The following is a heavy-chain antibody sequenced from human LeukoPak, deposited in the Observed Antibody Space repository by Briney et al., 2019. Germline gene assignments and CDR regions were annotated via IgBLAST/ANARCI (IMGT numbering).Heavy chain of an antibody. CDR2: INSDGSST. D-gene: IGHD3-10*01. CDR3: ARAVTYGSGSYDRIVPFDY. Sequence: GGSLRLSCAASGFTFSTYWMHWVRQPPGKGLIWVSRINSDGSSTTYADSVKGRFTISRDNAKNTLYLQMNSLRAEDTAVYYCARAVTYGSGSYDRIVPFDYWGQGTLVTVSS. CDR1: GFTFSTYW. J-gene: IGHJ4*02. V-gene: IGHV3-74*01.